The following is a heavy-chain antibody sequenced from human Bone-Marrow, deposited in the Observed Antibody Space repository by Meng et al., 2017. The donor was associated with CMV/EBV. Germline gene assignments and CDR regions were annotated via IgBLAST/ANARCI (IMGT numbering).Heavy chain of an antibody. Sequence: ASVKVSCKASGYTFTSYGISWVRQAPGQGLEWMGWISAYNGNTNYAQKLQGRVTMTTDTSTSTAYMELSRLRSDDTAVYYCARDEAYYDFWSGYSGGFYFDYWGQGTLVTVSS. CDR3: ARDEAYYDFWSGYSGGFYFDY. J-gene: IGHJ4*02. CDR2: ISAYNGNT. D-gene: IGHD3-3*01. V-gene: IGHV1-18*01. CDR1: GYTFTSYG.